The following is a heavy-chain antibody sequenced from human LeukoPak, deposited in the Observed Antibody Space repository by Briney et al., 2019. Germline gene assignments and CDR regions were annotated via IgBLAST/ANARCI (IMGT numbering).Heavy chain of an antibody. CDR1: GFTFSSYG. CDR3: AKDGTYDYVWGSYRPSDY. CDR2: IRYDGSNT. Sequence: GGSLRLSCAASGFTFSSYGMHWVRQAPGKGLEWVAFIRYDGSNTYYADSVKGRFTISRDNSKNTLYLQMNSLRAEDTAVYYCAKDGTYDYVWGSYRPSDYWGQGTLVTVSS. D-gene: IGHD3-16*02. V-gene: IGHV3-30*02. J-gene: IGHJ4*02.